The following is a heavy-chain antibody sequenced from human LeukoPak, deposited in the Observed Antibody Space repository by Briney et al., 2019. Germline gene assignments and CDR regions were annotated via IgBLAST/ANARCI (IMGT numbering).Heavy chain of an antibody. CDR1: GFTFRTYW. Sequence: GGSLRLSCAASGFTFRTYWMHWARQVPGKGLVWVSRIDSDGSSTSYADLVKGPFTISRDNARNTFYLQMKSLRVEDTAVYYCARDNIRSLDYWGPGTLVTVSS. D-gene: IGHD1-14*01. CDR3: ARDNIRSLDY. V-gene: IGHV3-74*01. J-gene: IGHJ4*02. CDR2: IDSDGSST.